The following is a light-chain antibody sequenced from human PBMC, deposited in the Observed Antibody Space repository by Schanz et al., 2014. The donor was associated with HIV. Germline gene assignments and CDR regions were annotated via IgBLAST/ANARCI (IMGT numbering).Light chain of an antibody. CDR1: QSVSNY. J-gene: IGKJ5*01. V-gene: IGKV3-11*01. CDR3: LHYNGWPT. Sequence: EIVLTQSPATLSLSPGERATLSCRASQSVSNYLAWYQQKPGQAPRLLIYNASNRATGIPARFSGSGSGTDFTLTISSLQSEDFATYYCLHYNGWPTFGQGTRLEIK. CDR2: NAS.